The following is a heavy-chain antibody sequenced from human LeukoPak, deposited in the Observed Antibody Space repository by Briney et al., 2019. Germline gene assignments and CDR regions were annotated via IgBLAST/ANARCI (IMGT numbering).Heavy chain of an antibody. Sequence: VASVNVSCKASGYTFTSYGISWVRQAPGQGLEWMGWISAYNGHTNFAQNLQGRVTMTTDTSTSTAYMELRSLRSDDTAVYYCARDKDLGAVAGTFDYWGQGTLVTVSS. V-gene: IGHV1-18*01. D-gene: IGHD6-19*01. CDR1: GYTFTSYG. CDR2: ISAYNGHT. J-gene: IGHJ4*02. CDR3: ARDKDLGAVAGTFDY.